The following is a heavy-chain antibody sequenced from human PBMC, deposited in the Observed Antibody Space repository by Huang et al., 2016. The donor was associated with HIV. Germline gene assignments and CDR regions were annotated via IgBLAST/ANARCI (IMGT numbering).Heavy chain of an antibody. CDR2: IYPGDSDT. V-gene: IGHV5-51*01. Sequence: EVQLVQSGAEVKKPGESLKISCKGSGFSFTNYWIGWVRQMPGKGLEWMGIIYPGDSDTTDSPSFRGQVTISADKSINTAYLQGNSLKASDSAMYYCARPLLGYSNGYYFDYWGQGTLVTVSS. D-gene: IGHD5-18*01. CDR3: ARPLLGYSNGYYFDY. J-gene: IGHJ4*02. CDR1: GFSFTNYW.